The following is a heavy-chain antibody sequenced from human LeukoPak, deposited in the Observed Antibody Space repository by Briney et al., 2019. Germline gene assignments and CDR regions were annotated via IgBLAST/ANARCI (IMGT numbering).Heavy chain of an antibody. CDR2: TSASGGRT. D-gene: IGHD3-10*01. V-gene: IGHV3-23*01. CDR3: TLTLVRGRVYGMDV. J-gene: IGHJ6*04. Sequence: GGSLRLSCAASGFTFDSYDMSWVRPAPGKGLEWVSGTSASGGRTYYADSVKGRFTISRDNSKNTLYLQMNSLRAEDTAVYYCTLTLVRGRVYGMDVWGEGTTVTVSS. CDR1: GFTFDSYD.